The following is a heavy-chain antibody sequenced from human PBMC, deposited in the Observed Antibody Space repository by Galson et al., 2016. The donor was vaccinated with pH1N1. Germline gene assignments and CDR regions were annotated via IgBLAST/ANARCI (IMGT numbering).Heavy chain of an antibody. CDR3: ARMRYGDYSDWFDP. J-gene: IGHJ5*02. Sequence: PALMTPTQTLTLTCTFSGFSLSTSGMCVSWIRQPPGKALEWLALIDWDDDKHYSTSLKTRLTISKDTSKNQVVLTMTNMDPVDTATYYCARMRYGDYSDWFDPWGQGTLVTVSS. D-gene: IGHD4-17*01. CDR2: IDWDDDK. V-gene: IGHV2-70*01. CDR1: GFSLSTSGMC.